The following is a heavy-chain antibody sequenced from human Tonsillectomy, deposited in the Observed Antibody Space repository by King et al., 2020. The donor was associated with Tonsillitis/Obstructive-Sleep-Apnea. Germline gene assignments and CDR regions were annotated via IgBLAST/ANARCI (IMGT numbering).Heavy chain of an antibody. CDR3: ARGGMTTVVTPNGMDV. CDR2: MNPNSGNT. CDR1: GYTFTSYD. D-gene: IGHD4-23*01. V-gene: IGHV1-8*01. J-gene: IGHJ6*02. Sequence: LVQSGAEVKKPGASVKVSCKPSGYTFTSYDINWVRQATGQGLEWMGWMNPNSGNTGYAQKFQGRVTMTRNTSISTAYMELSSLRSEDTAVYYCARGGMTTVVTPNGMDVWGQGTTVTVSS.